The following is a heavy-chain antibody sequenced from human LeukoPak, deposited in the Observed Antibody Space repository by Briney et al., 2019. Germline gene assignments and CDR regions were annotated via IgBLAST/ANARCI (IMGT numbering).Heavy chain of an antibody. V-gene: IGHV3-9*01. D-gene: IGHD5-18*01. J-gene: IGHJ4*02. CDR1: GFTFDDYV. Sequence: PGRSLRLSCAASGFTFDDYVMHWVRQAPGKGLEWVSGISWNSGSIGYADSVKGRFTISRDNAKNSLYLQMNSLRAEDTALYYCAKAGDTAMGTPFDYWGQGTLVTVSS. CDR2: ISWNSGSI. CDR3: AKAGDTAMGTPFDY.